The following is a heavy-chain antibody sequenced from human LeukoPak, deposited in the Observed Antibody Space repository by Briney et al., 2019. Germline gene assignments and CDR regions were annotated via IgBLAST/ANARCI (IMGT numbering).Heavy chain of an antibody. CDR3: ARDRDGYNYYYYYMDV. Sequence: NPSETLSLTCTVSGGSISSYYWSWIRQPAGKGLEWIGRIYTSGSTNYNPSLKSRVTMSVDTSKNQFSLKLSSVTAADTAVYYCARDRDGYNYYYYYMDVWGKGTTVTISS. D-gene: IGHD5-24*01. J-gene: IGHJ6*03. V-gene: IGHV4-4*07. CDR1: GGSISSYY. CDR2: IYTSGST.